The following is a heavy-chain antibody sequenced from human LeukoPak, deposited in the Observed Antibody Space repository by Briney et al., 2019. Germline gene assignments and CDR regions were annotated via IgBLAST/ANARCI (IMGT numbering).Heavy chain of an antibody. Sequence: GGSLRLSCAASGFAVSTNYLSWVRQAPGKGLEWVSAISGSGGSTYYADSVKGRFTISRDNSKNTLYLQMNSLRAEDTAVYYCAKDGYCSSTSCRATPFDPWGQGTLVTVSS. CDR2: ISGSGGST. J-gene: IGHJ5*02. V-gene: IGHV3-23*01. CDR1: GFAVSTNY. D-gene: IGHD2-2*03. CDR3: AKDGYCSSTSCRATPFDP.